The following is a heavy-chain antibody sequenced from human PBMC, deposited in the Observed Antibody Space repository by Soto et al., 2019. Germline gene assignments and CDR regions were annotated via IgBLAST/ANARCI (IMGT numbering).Heavy chain of an antibody. CDR2: ISSSSTI. D-gene: IGHD3-9*01. J-gene: IGHJ3*02. Sequence: PGGSLRLSCAASGFTFSSYSMNWVRQAPGKGLEWVSYISSSSTIYYADSVKGRFTISRDNAKNSLYLQMNSLRDEDTAVYYCAREEALVIIWGQGTMVTVSS. V-gene: IGHV3-48*02. CDR3: AREEALVII. CDR1: GFTFSSYS.